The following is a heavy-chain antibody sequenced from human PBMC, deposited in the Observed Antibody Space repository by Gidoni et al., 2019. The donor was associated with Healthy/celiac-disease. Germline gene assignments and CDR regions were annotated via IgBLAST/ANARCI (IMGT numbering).Heavy chain of an antibody. V-gene: IGHV4-39*01. Sequence: SIYYSGSTYYNPSFKSRVTISVDTSKNQFSLKLSSVTAADTAVYYCARRLPNDAFDIWGQGTMVTVSS. J-gene: IGHJ3*02. CDR2: IYYSGST. CDR3: ARRLPNDAFDI.